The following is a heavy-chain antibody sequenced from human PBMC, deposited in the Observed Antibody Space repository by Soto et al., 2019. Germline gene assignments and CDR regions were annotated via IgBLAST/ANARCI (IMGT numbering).Heavy chain of an antibody. CDR2: LDPYNAAT. CDR1: GYPFSDHH. D-gene: IGHD4-4*01. V-gene: IGHV1-2*02. J-gene: IGHJ5*01. CDR3: ATAKRGTVSLLAA. Sequence: ASVKVSCKTSGYPFSDHHIHWLRQAPGQGLEWMGWLDPYNAATMYAPKCQGRITLTRDTSLSTSYIELSGLKSDDTAVFYCATAKRGTVSLLAAWGQGTLVTVSS.